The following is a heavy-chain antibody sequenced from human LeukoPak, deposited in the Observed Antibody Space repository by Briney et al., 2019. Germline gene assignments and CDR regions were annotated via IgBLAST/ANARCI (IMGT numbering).Heavy chain of an antibody. CDR2: IYYSGST. Sequence: SETLSLTCAVYGGSFSGYYWSWIRQPPGKGLEWIGYIYYSGSTNYNPSLKSRVTISVDTSRNQFSLKLSSVTAADTAVYYCASLAGGWXXAFDIWGQGTMVTVSS. V-gene: IGHV4-59*01. J-gene: IGHJ3*02. CDR1: GGSFSGYY. D-gene: IGHD6-19*01. CDR3: ASLAGGWXXAFDI.